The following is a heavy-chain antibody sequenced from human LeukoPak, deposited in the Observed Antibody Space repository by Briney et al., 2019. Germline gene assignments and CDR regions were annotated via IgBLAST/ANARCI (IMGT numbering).Heavy chain of an antibody. Sequence: GGSLRLSCAASGFTFSSYAMSWVRQAPGKGLEWVSAISGSGGSTYYTDSVKGRFTISRDNSKNTLYLQMNSLRAEDTAVYYCAKDLGIAVAGTFDYWGQGTLVTVSS. CDR3: AKDLGIAVAGTFDY. CDR1: GFTFSSYA. D-gene: IGHD6-19*01. CDR2: ISGSGGST. J-gene: IGHJ4*02. V-gene: IGHV3-23*01.